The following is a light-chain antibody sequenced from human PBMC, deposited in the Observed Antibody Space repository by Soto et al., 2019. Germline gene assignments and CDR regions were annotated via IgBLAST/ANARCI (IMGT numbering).Light chain of an antibody. Sequence: DIHMTQSPSSLSASLGDRDTITFRASQSISSYLNWYQQKPGKAPKLLIYAASSLQSGVPSRFSGSGSGTEFTLTISSLQPDDFATYYCQHYNNYPWTFGQGTKVDIK. J-gene: IGKJ1*01. CDR3: QHYNNYPWT. CDR2: AAS. CDR1: QSISSY. V-gene: IGKV1-39*01.